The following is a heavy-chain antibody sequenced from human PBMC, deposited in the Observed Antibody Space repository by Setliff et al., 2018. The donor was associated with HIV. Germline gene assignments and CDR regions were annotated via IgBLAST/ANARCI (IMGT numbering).Heavy chain of an antibody. Sequence: SETLSLTCAVSGDSISSSNWWSWVRRPPGKGLEWIGEIHHGGSTNYNPSLKSRVTISVDKSKNQFSLKVNSVTAADTAVYYCAREDFWSGDQDYYYMDVWGKGTTVTVSS. CDR1: GDSISSSNW. D-gene: IGHD3-3*01. CDR2: IHHGGST. CDR3: AREDFWSGDQDYYYMDV. V-gene: IGHV4-4*02. J-gene: IGHJ6*03.